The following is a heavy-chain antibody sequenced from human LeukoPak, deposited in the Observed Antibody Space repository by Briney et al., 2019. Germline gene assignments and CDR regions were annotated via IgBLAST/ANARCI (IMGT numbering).Heavy chain of an antibody. V-gene: IGHV5-51*01. D-gene: IGHD6-19*01. CDR3: ATAPVAGTAPYYYYYGMDV. CDR2: IYPGGSDT. CDR1: GYSFTSYW. Sequence: GESLKISCKGSGYSFTSYWIGWVRQMPGKGLEWMGIIYPGGSDTRYSPSFQGQVTISADKSISTAYLQWSSLKASDTAMYYCATAPVAGTAPYYYYYGMDVWGQGTTVTVSS. J-gene: IGHJ6*02.